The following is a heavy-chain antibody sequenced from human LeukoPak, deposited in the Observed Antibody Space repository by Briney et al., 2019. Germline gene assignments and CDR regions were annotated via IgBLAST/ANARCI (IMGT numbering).Heavy chain of an antibody. J-gene: IGHJ3*02. CDR1: GFAFSTYW. D-gene: IGHD2-2*01. CDR3: ARRGLVPAFDI. CDR2: ITSDGSTT. V-gene: IGHV3-74*01. Sequence: PGGSLRLSCAASGFAFSTYWMHWFRQAPGKGLVWVSRITSDGSTTTYADSVKGRFTISRDNAKNTLFLQMSSLRAEDTAVYYCARRGLVPAFDIWGQGTMVTVAS.